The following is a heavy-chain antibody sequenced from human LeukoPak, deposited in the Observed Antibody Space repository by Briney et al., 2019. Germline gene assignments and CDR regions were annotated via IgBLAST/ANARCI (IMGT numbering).Heavy chain of an antibody. Sequence: GSLRLSCGASGFTFSSYWMHWVRQAPGKGLVWVSRINSDGSSTSYADSVKGRFTISRDNAKNSLYLQMNSLRAEDTALYYCARALMVRGVIHYYYMDVWGKGTTVTVSS. CDR1: GFTFSSYW. CDR2: INSDGSST. V-gene: IGHV3-74*01. CDR3: ARALMVRGVIHYYYMDV. J-gene: IGHJ6*03. D-gene: IGHD3-10*01.